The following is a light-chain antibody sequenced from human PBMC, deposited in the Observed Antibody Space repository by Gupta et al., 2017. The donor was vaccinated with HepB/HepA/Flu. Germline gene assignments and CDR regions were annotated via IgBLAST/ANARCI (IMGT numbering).Light chain of an antibody. Sequence: QSVLTQPPSVSAAPGQKVTIVCSGSTSNIGNDSVYWYQHFPGTAPRLLIYDSNQRPSGIPDRCSASKSGTSATLGITGLQTGDEADYYCGTWDSSLSVEVFGGGTKLTVL. CDR1: TSNIGNDS. CDR2: DSN. CDR3: GTWDSSLSVEV. J-gene: IGLJ2*01. V-gene: IGLV1-51*01.